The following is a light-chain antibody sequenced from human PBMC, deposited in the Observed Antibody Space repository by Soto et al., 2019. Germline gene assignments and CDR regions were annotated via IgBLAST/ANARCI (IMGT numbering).Light chain of an antibody. CDR1: RPNIGSNL. Sequence: QSVLTQSPSVSVTPGQRVTISCSGSRPNIGSNLVSWYQQLPGTAPTLLIWRNHQRPSGVPDRFSGSKSGTSASLAISGPPSADGGNYSCAARDDRMRAVVFG. CDR2: RNH. CDR3: AARDDRMRAVV. J-gene: IGLJ1*01. V-gene: IGLV1-44*01.